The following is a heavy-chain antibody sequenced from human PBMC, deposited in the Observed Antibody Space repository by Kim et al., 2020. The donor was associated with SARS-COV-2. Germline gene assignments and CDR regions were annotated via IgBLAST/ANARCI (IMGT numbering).Heavy chain of an antibody. CDR1: GGSISSYY. D-gene: IGHD6-6*01. J-gene: IGHJ5*02. Sequence: SETLSLTCTVSGGSISSYYWSWIRQPPGKGLEWIGYIYYSGSTNYNPSLKSRVTISVDTSKNQFSLKLSSVTAADTAVYYCARVFDSWSIAAKITGGFDPWGQGTLVTVSS. CDR2: IYYSGST. V-gene: IGHV4-59*13. CDR3: ARVFDSWSIAAKITGGFDP.